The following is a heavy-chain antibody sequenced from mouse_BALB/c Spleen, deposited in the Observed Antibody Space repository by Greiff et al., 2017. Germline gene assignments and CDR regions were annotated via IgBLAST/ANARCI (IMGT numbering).Heavy chain of an antibody. CDR2: ISSGSSTI. CDR3: ARRHYAGFFDY. V-gene: IGHV5-17*02. Sequence: EVQRVESGGGLVQPGGSRKLSCAASGFTFSSFGMHWVRQAPEKGLEWVAYISSGSSTIYYADTVKGRFTISRDNPKNTLFLQMTSLRSEDTAMYYCARRHYAGFFDYWGQGTTLTVSS. D-gene: IGHD1-1*02. J-gene: IGHJ2*01. CDR1: GFTFSSFG.